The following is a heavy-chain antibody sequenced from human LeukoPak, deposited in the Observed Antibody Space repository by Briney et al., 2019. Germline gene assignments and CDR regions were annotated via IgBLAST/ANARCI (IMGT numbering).Heavy chain of an antibody. CDR1: GGSISSSSYY. CDR3: ARVPGSSSRKIDY. CDR2: IYYSGST. V-gene: IGHV4-39*07. Sequence: SETLSLTCTVSGGSISSSSYYWGWIRQPPGKGLEWIGSIYYSGSTYYNPSLKSRVTISVDTSKNQFSLKLSSVTAADTAVYYCARVPGSSSRKIDYWGQGTLVTVSS. J-gene: IGHJ4*02. D-gene: IGHD6-13*01.